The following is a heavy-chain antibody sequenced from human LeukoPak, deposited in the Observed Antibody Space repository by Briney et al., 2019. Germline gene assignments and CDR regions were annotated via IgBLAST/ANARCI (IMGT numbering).Heavy chain of an antibody. J-gene: IGHJ4*02. CDR3: ARDQVGPLDS. V-gene: IGHV3-21*01. Sequence: GGSLRRSCAASGFTFSTYSMDWVRQAPGKGLEWVSSISSRSDYIYYADSVKGRFTISRDNAKNSLFLQMNSLRAEDTAVYYCARDQVGPLDSWGQGTLVTVSS. CDR2: ISSRSDYI. CDR1: GFTFSTYS.